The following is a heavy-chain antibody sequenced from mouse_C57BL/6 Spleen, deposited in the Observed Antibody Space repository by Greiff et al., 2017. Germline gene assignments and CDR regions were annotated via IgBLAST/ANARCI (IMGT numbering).Heavy chain of an antibody. D-gene: IGHD2-4*01. CDR3: ARGGDYDGYYFDY. CDR2: IYPGGGYT. J-gene: IGHJ2*01. V-gene: IGHV1-63*01. CDR1: GYTFTNYW. Sequence: VQLVESGAELVRPGTSVKMSCKASGYTFTNYWIGWAKQRPGHGLEWIGDIYPGGGYTNYNEKFKGKATLTADKSSSTAYMQYSSLTSEDSAIYYCARGGDYDGYYFDYWGQGTTLTVSS.